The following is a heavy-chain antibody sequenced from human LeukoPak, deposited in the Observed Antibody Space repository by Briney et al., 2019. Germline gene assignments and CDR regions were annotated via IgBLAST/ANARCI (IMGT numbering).Heavy chain of an antibody. Sequence: ASVKVSCKASGYTFTSYGISWVRQAPGQGLEWMGWISPYNGNTNYVQKLQGRVTMTTDTSTSTAYMELRSLRSDDAAVYYCAREEYGYVWGSYRSEFWGQGTLVTVSS. CDR1: GYTFTSYG. D-gene: IGHD3-16*02. V-gene: IGHV1-18*01. J-gene: IGHJ4*02. CDR3: AREEYGYVWGSYRSEF. CDR2: ISPYNGNT.